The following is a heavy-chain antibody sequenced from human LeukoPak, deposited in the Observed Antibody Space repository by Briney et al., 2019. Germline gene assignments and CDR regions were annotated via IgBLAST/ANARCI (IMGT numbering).Heavy chain of an antibody. CDR2: VDPEDGET. CDR1: GYAFTDYY. D-gene: IGHD1-1*01. CDR3: ATDGEGYNNWFDP. J-gene: IGHJ5*02. Sequence: ASVKVSCKVSGYAFTDYYMHWVQQAPGKGLEWMGLVDPEDGETIYAEKFQGRVTITADTSTDTAYMELSSLRSEDTAVYYCATDGEGYNNWFDPWGQGTLVTVSS. V-gene: IGHV1-69-2*01.